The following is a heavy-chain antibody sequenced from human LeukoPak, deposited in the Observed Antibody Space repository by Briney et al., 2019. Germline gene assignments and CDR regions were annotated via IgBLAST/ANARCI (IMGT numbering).Heavy chain of an antibody. V-gene: IGHV4-61*02. CDR1: GGSISSGGYY. CDR3: ARGHSSGWYLDAFDI. Sequence: SETLSLTCTVSGGSISSGGYYWNWIRQPAGKGLEWIGRTYISGSANYNPSLKSRVTISVDTSKNQISLKLSSVTATDTAVYYCARGHSSGWYLDAFDIWGQGTVVTVSP. D-gene: IGHD3-22*01. CDR2: TYISGSA. J-gene: IGHJ3*02.